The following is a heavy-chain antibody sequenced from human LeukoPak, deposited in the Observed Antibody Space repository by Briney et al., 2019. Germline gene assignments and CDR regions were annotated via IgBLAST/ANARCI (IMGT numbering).Heavy chain of an antibody. CDR1: RYSLTSGYY. J-gene: IGHJ5*02. Sequence: SETLFLTCTVARYSLTSGYYWAWIRPSSEKGLEWIETIYDSGSTHNNPSLKSRVTISVDTSKNQFSLNVTSVTAADTAVYYCARHNLLPPLLELLRKPGWFDPWGQGTLVTVSS. V-gene: IGHV4-38-2*02. D-gene: IGHD3-22*01. CDR2: IYDSGST. CDR3: ARHNLLPPLLELLRKPGWFDP.